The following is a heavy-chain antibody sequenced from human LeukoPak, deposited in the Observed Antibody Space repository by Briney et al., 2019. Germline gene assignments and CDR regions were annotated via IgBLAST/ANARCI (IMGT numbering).Heavy chain of an antibody. CDR3: AKDGPHSLPYYCGSGSFDY. CDR1: GFTFSSYA. CDR2: ISGSTGST. Sequence: GASLRLSCAASGFTFSSYAMSWVRQAPGKGLEWVSTISGSTGSTYYADSVKGRFTISRDNSKNTLYLQMNSLRAEDTAVYYCAKDGPHSLPYYCGSGSFDYWGQGTLVTVSS. D-gene: IGHD3-10*01. V-gene: IGHV3-23*01. J-gene: IGHJ4*02.